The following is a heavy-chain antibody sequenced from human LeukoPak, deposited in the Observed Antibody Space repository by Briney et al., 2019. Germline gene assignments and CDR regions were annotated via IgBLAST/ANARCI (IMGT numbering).Heavy chain of an antibody. Sequence: ASVKVSCKASGYTFTSYGISWVRQAPGQGLEWMGCISVYNGNTNYAQKLQGRVTMTTDTSTSTAYMELRSLRSDDTAVYYCARARYYYDSSGYSSGNWFDPWGQGTLVTVSS. J-gene: IGHJ5*02. CDR2: ISVYNGNT. CDR1: GYTFTSYG. D-gene: IGHD3-22*01. CDR3: ARARYYYDSSGYSSGNWFDP. V-gene: IGHV1-18*01.